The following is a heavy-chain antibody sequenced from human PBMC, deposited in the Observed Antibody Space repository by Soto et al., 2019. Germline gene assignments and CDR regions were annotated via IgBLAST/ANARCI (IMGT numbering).Heavy chain of an antibody. Sequence: GGSLRLSCAASGFTFSSYAMSWVRQAPGKGLDWVSAISPSGTTYYADSVKGRFTISRDNSKNTLYLQINSLRAEDTAVYYCYIVSRYNNSWYRVYWGRGTLVTVSS. J-gene: IGHJ4*02. CDR2: ISPSGTT. V-gene: IGHV3-23*01. CDR3: YIVSRYNNSWYRVY. CDR1: GFTFSSYA. D-gene: IGHD6-13*01.